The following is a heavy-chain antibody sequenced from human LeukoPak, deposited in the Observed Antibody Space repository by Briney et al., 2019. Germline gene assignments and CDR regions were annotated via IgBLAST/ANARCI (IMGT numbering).Heavy chain of an antibody. J-gene: IGHJ5*02. CDR1: GFTFSSYW. CDR3: ARERLGYCSSTSCLRWLGP. Sequence: GGSLRLSCAASGFTFSSYWMSWVRQAPGKGLEWVANIKQDGSEKYYVDSVKGRFTISRDNAKNSLYLQMNSLRAEDTAVYYCARERLGYCSSTSCLRWLGPWGQGTLVTVSS. D-gene: IGHD2-2*01. V-gene: IGHV3-7*01. CDR2: IKQDGSEK.